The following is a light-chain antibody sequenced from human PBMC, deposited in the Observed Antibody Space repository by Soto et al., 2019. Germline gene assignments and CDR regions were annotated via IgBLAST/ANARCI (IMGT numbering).Light chain of an antibody. J-gene: IGKJ5*01. CDR3: QQYNNWPPIT. Sequence: EIMMTQSPATRFVSQGERATLSGRASQRVRNNLAWYQQKPGQAPRLLIYYASTRATGIPARFSGSGSGTEFTLTISSLQSEDFALYYCQQYNNWPPITFGQGTRLEIK. CDR1: QRVRNN. V-gene: IGKV3-15*01. CDR2: YAS.